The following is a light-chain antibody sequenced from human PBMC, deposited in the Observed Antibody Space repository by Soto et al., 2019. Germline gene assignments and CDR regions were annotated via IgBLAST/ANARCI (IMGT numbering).Light chain of an antibody. V-gene: IGLV2-23*01. J-gene: IGLJ2*01. CDR1: SSDVGSYNL. Sequence: QSALTQPASVSVSPGQSITISCTGTSSDVGSYNLVSWYQQHPGKAPKLMIYEGSKRPSGVSNRFSGSKSGNTASLTISGLQAEDEADYYCCSYAGSSTLGVFGGGTKLTVL. CDR2: EGS. CDR3: CSYAGSSTLGV.